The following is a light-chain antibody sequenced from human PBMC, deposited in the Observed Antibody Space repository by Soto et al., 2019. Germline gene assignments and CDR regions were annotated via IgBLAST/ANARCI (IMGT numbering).Light chain of an antibody. V-gene: IGKV3-20*01. CDR2: GAS. Sequence: EIVLTQSPATPSLSPGERATLSCRASQSVGSYLAWYQQKPGQAPRLLMYGASNRATGIPDRFSGSASETDFTLTINRLEPEDSAVYYCQQYASAPFSLGPGTKVDIK. CDR3: QQYASAPFS. CDR1: QSVGSY. J-gene: IGKJ3*01.